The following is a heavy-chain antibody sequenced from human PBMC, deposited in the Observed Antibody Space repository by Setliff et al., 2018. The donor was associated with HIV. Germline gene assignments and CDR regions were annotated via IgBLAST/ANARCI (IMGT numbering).Heavy chain of an antibody. Sequence: TLSLTCTVSGGSISSHYWSWVRQTPGKGLEWIGSISYSGSTNHNPSLKSRLTISVDTSKNQFSLKLTSVTAADTALYYCARLGSHCKNAFCPPYWGQGTLVTVSS. D-gene: IGHD2-15*01. CDR2: ISYSGST. V-gene: IGHV4-59*08. CDR3: ARLGSHCKNAFCPPY. J-gene: IGHJ4*02. CDR1: GGSISSHY.